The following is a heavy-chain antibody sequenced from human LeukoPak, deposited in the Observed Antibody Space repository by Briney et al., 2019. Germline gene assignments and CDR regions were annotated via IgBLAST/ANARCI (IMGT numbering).Heavy chain of an antibody. J-gene: IGHJ3*02. V-gene: IGHV1-2*02. Sequence: ASVKVSCKASGYTFTGYYMHWVRQAPGQGLEWMGWINPNSGGTNYAQKFQGRVTMTRDTSISTAYMELSRLRSDDTAVYYCARDSSSWYNLFAFDIWGQGTMVTVSS. CDR3: ARDSSSWYNLFAFDI. CDR2: INPNSGGT. D-gene: IGHD6-13*01. CDR1: GYTFTGYY.